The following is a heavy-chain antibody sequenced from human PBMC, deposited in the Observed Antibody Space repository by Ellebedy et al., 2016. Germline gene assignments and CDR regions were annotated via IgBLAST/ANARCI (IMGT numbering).Heavy chain of an antibody. J-gene: IGHJ2*01. V-gene: IGHV3-33*01. CDR1: GFSFSSYG. CDR2: IWYDGSSD. Sequence: GESLKISXAASGFSFSSYGMYWVRQAPGKGLEWVAVIWYDGSSDYYADSVKGRFTISRDNSKSTLYLQLNSLRAEDTAVYYCARDGRMLGLDGYFDLWGRGALVTVSS. CDR3: ARDGRMLGLDGYFDL. D-gene: IGHD3-10*02.